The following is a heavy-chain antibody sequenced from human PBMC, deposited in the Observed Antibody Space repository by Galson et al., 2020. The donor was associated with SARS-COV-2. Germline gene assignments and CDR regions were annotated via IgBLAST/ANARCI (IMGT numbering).Heavy chain of an antibody. V-gene: IGHV5-51*01. CDR1: GYSFTSYW. CDR2: IYPGDSDT. J-gene: IGHJ4*02. Sequence: GESLKISCKGSGYSFTSYWIGWVRQMPGKGLEWMGIIYPGDSDTRYNPSFQGQVTISADKSISTAYLQWSSLKASDTAMYYCARHGGGGSLGYCSSTSCYPDYWGQGTLVTVSS. CDR3: ARHGGGGSLGYCSSTSCYPDY. D-gene: IGHD2-2*01.